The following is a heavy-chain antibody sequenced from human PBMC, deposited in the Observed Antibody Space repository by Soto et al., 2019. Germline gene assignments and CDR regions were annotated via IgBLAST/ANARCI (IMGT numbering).Heavy chain of an antibody. V-gene: IGHV2-5*01. CDR1: GFSLNTNGVA. J-gene: IGHJ5*02. CDR2: IYWNDDK. Sequence: SGPTLVNPTQTLTLTCTFSGFSLNTNGVAVGWIHQPPRKALEWLGFIYWNDDKRYSPSVDSRLTLTKDTSKNEVVLTMTNMDPAHTATYYCARGKYYYHSSDGKNWLDPWGQGTLVTVSS. D-gene: IGHD3-22*01. CDR3: ARGKYYYHSSDGKNWLDP.